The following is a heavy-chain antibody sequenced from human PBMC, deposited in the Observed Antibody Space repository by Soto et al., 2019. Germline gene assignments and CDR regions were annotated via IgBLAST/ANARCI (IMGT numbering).Heavy chain of an antibody. Sequence: QVQLVQSGAEVKKPGASVKVSCKASGYTFTSYDINWVRQATGQGLEWMGWMNPNSGNTGYAQKFQGRVTMTRNTSISTAYMELSSLRSEDMAVYYCARALAMRGITIFGVVIIPHFDYWGQGTLVTVSS. CDR3: ARALAMRGITIFGVVIIPHFDY. CDR1: GYTFTSYD. V-gene: IGHV1-8*01. J-gene: IGHJ4*02. CDR2: MNPNSGNT. D-gene: IGHD3-3*01.